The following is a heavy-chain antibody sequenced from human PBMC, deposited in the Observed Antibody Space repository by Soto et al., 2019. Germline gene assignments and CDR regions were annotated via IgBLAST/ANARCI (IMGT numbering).Heavy chain of an antibody. CDR1: GYTLTELS. Sequence: ASVKVSCKVSGYTLTELSMHWVRQAPGKGLEWMGGFDPEDGETIYAQKFQGRVTMTEDTSTDTAYMELSSLRSEDTAVYYCATIVANLITSPRSYYYYMDVWGKGTTVTVSS. D-gene: IGHD5-12*01. CDR2: FDPEDGET. CDR3: ATIVANLITSPRSYYYYMDV. J-gene: IGHJ6*03. V-gene: IGHV1-24*01.